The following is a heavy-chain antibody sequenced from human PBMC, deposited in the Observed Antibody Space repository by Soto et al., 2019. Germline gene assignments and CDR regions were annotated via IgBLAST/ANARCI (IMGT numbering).Heavy chain of an antibody. CDR2: IIPIFGTA. V-gene: IGHV1-69*13. J-gene: IGHJ6*02. D-gene: IGHD4-4*01. CDR1: GGTFSSYA. Sequence: ASVKVSCKASGGTFSSYAISWVRQAPGQELEWMGGIIPIFGTANYAQKFQGRVTITADESTSTAYMELSSLRSEDTAVYYCARDREMATVYDYYYYYGMDVWGQGTTVTVSS. CDR3: ARDREMATVYDYYYYYGMDV.